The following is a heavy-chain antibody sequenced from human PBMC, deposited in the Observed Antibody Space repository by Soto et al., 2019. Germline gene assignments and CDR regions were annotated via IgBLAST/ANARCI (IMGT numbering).Heavy chain of an antibody. Sequence: GSLRLSCAASGFTFSSYSMNWVRQAPGKGLEWVSSISSSSSYIYYADSVKGRFTISRDNAKNSLYLQMNSLRAEDTAVYYCARDLLQDIVVVVAAPRVAFDIWGQGTMVTVSS. CDR1: GFTFSSYS. V-gene: IGHV3-21*01. J-gene: IGHJ3*02. CDR3: ARDLLQDIVVVVAAPRVAFDI. CDR2: ISSSSSYI. D-gene: IGHD2-15*01.